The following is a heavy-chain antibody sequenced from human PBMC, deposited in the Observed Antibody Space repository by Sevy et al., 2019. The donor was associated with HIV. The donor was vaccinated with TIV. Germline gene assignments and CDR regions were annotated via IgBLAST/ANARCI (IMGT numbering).Heavy chain of an antibody. Sequence: GGSLRLSCAASGFTFSSYSMNWVRQAPGKGLEWVSSISSSSSYIYYADSVKGRFTISRDNAKSSLYLQMNSLRAEDTAVYYCARDPDYYDSSVDSGYWGQGTLVTVSS. CDR2: ISSSSSYI. D-gene: IGHD3-22*01. V-gene: IGHV3-21*01. J-gene: IGHJ4*02. CDR3: ARDPDYYDSSVDSGY. CDR1: GFTFSSYS.